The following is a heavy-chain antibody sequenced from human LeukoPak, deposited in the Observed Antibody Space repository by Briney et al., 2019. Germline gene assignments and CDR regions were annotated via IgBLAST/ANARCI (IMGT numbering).Heavy chain of an antibody. CDR2: INHSGST. CDR1: GVSFSGYY. CDR3: ARGQGYYYDSSGPYGY. J-gene: IGHJ4*02. V-gene: IGHV4-34*01. D-gene: IGHD3-22*01. Sequence: PSETLSLTCAVYGVSFSGYYWSWIRQPPGKGLEWIGEINHSGSTNYNPSLKSRVTISVDTSKNQFSLKLSSVTAADTAVYYCARGQGYYYDSSGPYGYWGQGTLVTVSS.